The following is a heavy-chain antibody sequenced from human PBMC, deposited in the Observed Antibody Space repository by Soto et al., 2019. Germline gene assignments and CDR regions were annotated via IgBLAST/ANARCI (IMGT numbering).Heavy chain of an antibody. D-gene: IGHD1-26*01. CDR2: IYHSGST. V-gene: IGHV4-4*02. CDR1: GGSISSSNW. CDR3: TRVSGSYYNGMDV. Sequence: QVQLQESGPGLVKPSGTLSLTCAVSGGSISSSNWWSWVRQPPGKGLEWIGEIYHSGSTNYNPSLKSRITISVDNSKNQFSLKLSSVTAAATAVYYCTRVSGSYYNGMDVWGQGTTVTVSS. J-gene: IGHJ6*02.